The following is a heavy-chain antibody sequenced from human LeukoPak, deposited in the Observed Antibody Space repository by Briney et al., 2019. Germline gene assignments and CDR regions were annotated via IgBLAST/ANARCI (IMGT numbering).Heavy chain of an antibody. D-gene: IGHD3-10*01. CDR2: INHSGST. J-gene: IGHJ5*02. V-gene: IGHV4-34*01. CDR1: GGSFSGYY. Sequence: SETLSLTCAVYGGSFSGYYWSWIRQPPGKGLEWIGEINHSGSTNYNPSLKSRVTISVDTSKNQFSLKLSSVTAADTAVYYCARGPHSGSYSWFDPWGQGTLVTVSS. CDR3: ARGPHSGSYSWFDP.